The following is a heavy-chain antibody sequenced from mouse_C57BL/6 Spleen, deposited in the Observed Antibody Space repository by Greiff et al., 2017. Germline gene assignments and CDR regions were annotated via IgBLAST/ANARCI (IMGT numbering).Heavy chain of an antibody. CDR1: GFNIKDDY. CDR3: TTAYYYGSSGFAY. J-gene: IGHJ3*01. Sequence: VQLQQSGAELVRPGASVKLSCTASGFNIKDDYMHWVKQRPEQGLEWIGWIDPENGDTEYASKFQGKATITADTSSNTAYLQLSSLTSEDTAVYYCTTAYYYGSSGFAYWGQGTLVTVSA. V-gene: IGHV14-4*01. D-gene: IGHD1-1*01. CDR2: IDPENGDT.